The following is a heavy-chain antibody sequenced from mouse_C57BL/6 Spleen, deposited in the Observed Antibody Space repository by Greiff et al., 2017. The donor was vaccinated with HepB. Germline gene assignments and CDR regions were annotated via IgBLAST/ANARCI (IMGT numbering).Heavy chain of an antibody. Sequence: VQLQQSGAELARPGASVKMSCKASGYTFTSYTMHWVKQRPGQGLEWIGYINPSSGYTKYNQKFKDKATLTADKSSSTAYMQLSSLTSEDSAVYYCARTAGTGGWFAYWVQGTLVTVSA. J-gene: IGHJ3*01. CDR1: GYTFTSYT. V-gene: IGHV1-4*01. CDR2: INPSSGYT. D-gene: IGHD3-3*01. CDR3: ARTAGTGGWFAY.